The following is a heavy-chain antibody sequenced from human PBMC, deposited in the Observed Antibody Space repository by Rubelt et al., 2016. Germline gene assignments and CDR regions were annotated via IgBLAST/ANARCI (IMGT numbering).Heavy chain of an antibody. CDR3: ARESSSGWYIDY. Sequence: QVQLVQSGAEVKKPGASVKVSCKASGYTFTGYYMHWVRQAPGQGLEWVGRIHPNSGGTNDAQSVQGRVCMTRDTAITTAYMGLSRLRSDDTAVFYCARESSSGWYIDYWGQGTLVTVSS. CDR1: GYTFTGYY. J-gene: IGHJ4*02. V-gene: IGHV1-2*06. D-gene: IGHD6-19*01. CDR2: IHPNSGGT.